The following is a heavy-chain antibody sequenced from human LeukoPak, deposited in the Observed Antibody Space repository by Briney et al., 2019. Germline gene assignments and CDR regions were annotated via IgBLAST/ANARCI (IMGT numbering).Heavy chain of an antibody. CDR3: ARLLYDGDYL. D-gene: IGHD4-17*01. CDR1: GGSISSSSYY. Sequence: PSETLSLTCTVSGGSISSSSYYWGWIRQPPGKGMEWIGSIYYSGSTYYNPSLKCRVTISVDTSKNQFSLKLSSVTAADTAVYYCARLLYDGDYLWGQGTLVTVSS. J-gene: IGHJ5*02. V-gene: IGHV4-39*01. CDR2: IYYSGST.